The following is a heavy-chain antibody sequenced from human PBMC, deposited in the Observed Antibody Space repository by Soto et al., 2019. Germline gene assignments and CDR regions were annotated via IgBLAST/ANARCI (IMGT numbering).Heavy chain of an antibody. CDR1: GFTFSSYS. Sequence: EVQLVESGGGLVKPGGSLRLSCAASGFTFSSYSMNWVRQAPGKGLEWVSSISSSSSYIYYADSVEGRFTISRDNAKNALYLQMNSLRAEDTAVYYCARGRYGLDYWCQGSLVTVSA. J-gene: IGHJ4*02. V-gene: IGHV3-21*01. CDR3: ARGRYGLDY. CDR2: ISSSSSYI. D-gene: IGHD4-17*01.